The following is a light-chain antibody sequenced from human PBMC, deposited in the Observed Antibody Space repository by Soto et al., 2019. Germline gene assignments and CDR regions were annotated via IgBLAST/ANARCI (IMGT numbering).Light chain of an antibody. Sequence: QSVLTQPAYVSGSPGQSITISCTGTSSDVGGYNYVSWYQQHPGKAPKLMIYDVSNRPSGVSNRFSGSKSGNTASLTISGLQAEDEADYYCSSYTICSTLFGGGTKLTVL. V-gene: IGLV2-14*01. J-gene: IGLJ2*01. CDR1: SSDVGGYNY. CDR3: SSYTICSTL. CDR2: DVS.